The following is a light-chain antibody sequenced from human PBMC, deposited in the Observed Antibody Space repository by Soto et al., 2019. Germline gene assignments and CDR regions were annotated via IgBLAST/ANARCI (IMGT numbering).Light chain of an antibody. CDR2: GAS. CDR3: QQYNNWLIT. V-gene: IGKV3-15*01. J-gene: IGKJ5*01. CDR1: QSVSSN. Sequence: EIVMTQSPATLSVSPGERATLSCRASQSVSSNLAWYQQKPGQAPRLLIYGASTRATGIPARFSGSGSGTEFNLTISSQQSEDFAVYYCQQYNNWLITFGQGTRLE.